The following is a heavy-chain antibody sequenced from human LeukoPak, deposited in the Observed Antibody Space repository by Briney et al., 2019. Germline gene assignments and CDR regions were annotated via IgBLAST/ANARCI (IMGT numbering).Heavy chain of an antibody. V-gene: IGHV3-48*01. Sequence: PGGSLRLSCAASGFTFSSYSMNWVRQAPGKGLEWVSYISSSSSTIYYADSVRGRFTISRDNAKNSLYLQMNSLRAEDTAVYYCAREQVGYSSSSGLDYWGQGTLVTVSS. CDR2: ISSSSSTI. J-gene: IGHJ4*02. CDR1: GFTFSSYS. CDR3: AREQVGYSSSSGLDY. D-gene: IGHD6-6*01.